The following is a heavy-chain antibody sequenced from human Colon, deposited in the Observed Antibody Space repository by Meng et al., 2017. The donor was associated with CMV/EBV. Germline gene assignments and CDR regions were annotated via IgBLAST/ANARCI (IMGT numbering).Heavy chain of an antibody. Sequence: QTTLKESVPTLVKPTQTLTLTCTFSGFSLRTPEVGVHWIRQPPGEALEWLALIYWDDDNQFRPSLKNRITITKDTSKNQVVLTMTNMDPVDTATYYCAHGRGWLTDYWGQGTLVTVSS. J-gene: IGHJ4*02. CDR1: GFSLRTPEVG. V-gene: IGHV2-5*02. CDR2: IYWDDDN. CDR3: AHGRGWLTDY. D-gene: IGHD6-19*01.